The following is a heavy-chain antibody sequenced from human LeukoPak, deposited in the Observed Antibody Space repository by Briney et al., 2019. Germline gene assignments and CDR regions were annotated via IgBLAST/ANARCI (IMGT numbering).Heavy chain of an antibody. Sequence: SETLSLTCTVSGGSISSYYWSWIRQPAGKGLEWIGRIYTSGSTNYNPSLKSRVTMSVDTSKNQFSLKLSSVTAADTAVYYCARDSRGDSSSWFSNWFDPWGQGTLVTVSS. CDR3: ARDSRGDSSSWFSNWFDP. D-gene: IGHD6-13*01. V-gene: IGHV4-4*07. CDR1: GGSISSYY. J-gene: IGHJ5*02. CDR2: IYTSGST.